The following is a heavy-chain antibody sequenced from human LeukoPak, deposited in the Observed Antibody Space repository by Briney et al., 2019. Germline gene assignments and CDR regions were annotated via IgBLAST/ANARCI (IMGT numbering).Heavy chain of an antibody. CDR1: GFTFSSYE. J-gene: IGHJ6*04. CDR3: ARENDFWSEGV. D-gene: IGHD3-3*01. Sequence: GGSLRLSCAASGFTFSSYEINWVRQAPGKGLEWVSYISSSGSTIYYADSVKGRFTISRDNAKNSLYLQMNSLRAEGTAVYYCARENDFWSEGVWGKGTTVTVSS. CDR2: ISSSGSTI. V-gene: IGHV3-48*03.